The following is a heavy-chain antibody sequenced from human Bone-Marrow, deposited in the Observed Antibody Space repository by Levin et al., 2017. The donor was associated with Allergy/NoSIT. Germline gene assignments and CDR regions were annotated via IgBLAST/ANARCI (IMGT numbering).Heavy chain of an antibody. J-gene: IGHJ6*02. CDR1: GFAVSSSY. CDR3: ASRVYYYDSSDSRMDV. D-gene: IGHD3-22*01. Sequence: LSLTCAASGFAVSSSYMTWVRQAPGKGLEWVSVLFSGGTTYYADSVKGRFIISRDNSKNTLYLQMNTLGAEDTAVYYCASRVYYYDSSDSRMDVWGQGTTVTVSS. V-gene: IGHV3-66*01. CDR2: LFSGGTT.